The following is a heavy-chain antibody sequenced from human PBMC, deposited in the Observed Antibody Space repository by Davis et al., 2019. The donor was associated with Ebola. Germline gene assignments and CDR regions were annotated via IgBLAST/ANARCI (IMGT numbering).Heavy chain of an antibody. CDR1: GGSFSGYY. Sequence: MPGGSLRLSCAVYGGSFSGYYWSWIRQPPGKGLEWIGEINHSGSTNYNPSLKSRVTISVDTSKNQFSLKLSSVTAADTAVYYCARGYSYGPYNWFDPWGQGTLVTVSS. CDR2: INHSGST. CDR3: ARGYSYGPYNWFDP. V-gene: IGHV4-34*01. D-gene: IGHD5-18*01. J-gene: IGHJ5*02.